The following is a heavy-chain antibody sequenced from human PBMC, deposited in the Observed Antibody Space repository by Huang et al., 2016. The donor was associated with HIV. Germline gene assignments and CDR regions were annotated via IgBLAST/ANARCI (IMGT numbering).Heavy chain of an antibody. D-gene: IGHD5-18*01. Sequence: EEQLVQSGAEVKKPGESLKISCEGCGYSFAKYCYGWVRQLPGKGLGWMGIIYPDDSDTRYSPSFQGQVSISADKSISNAYLQWSSLKASDTAMYYCARLDTARNYYYYGLDVWGQGTSVIVSS. CDR1: GYSFAKYC. J-gene: IGHJ6*02. CDR2: IYPDDSDT. V-gene: IGHV5-51*01. CDR3: ARLDTARNYYYYGLDV.